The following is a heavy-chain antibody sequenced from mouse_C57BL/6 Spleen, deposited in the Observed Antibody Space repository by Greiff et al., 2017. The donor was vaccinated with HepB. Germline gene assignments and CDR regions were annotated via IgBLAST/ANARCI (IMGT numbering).Heavy chain of an antibody. CDR1: GYSITSGYY. Sequence: ESGPGLVKPSQSLSLTCSVTGYSITSGYYWNWIRQFPGNKLEWMGYISYDGSNNYNPSLKNRISITRDTSKNQFFLKLNSVTTEDTATYYCTREGSKRNFAYWGQGTLVTVSA. V-gene: IGHV3-6*01. CDR3: TREGSKRNFAY. J-gene: IGHJ3*01. D-gene: IGHD2-5*01. CDR2: ISYDGSN.